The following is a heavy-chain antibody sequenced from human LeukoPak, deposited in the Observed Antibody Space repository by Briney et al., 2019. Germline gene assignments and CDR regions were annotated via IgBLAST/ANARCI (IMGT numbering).Heavy chain of an antibody. V-gene: IGHV4-31*03. CDR3: ARESVAEGMDV. D-gene: IGHD5-12*01. Sequence: PSQTLSLTCTVSGGSISSGGYYWSWIRQHPGKDLEWIGYIYYSGSTYYNPSLKSRVTISVDTSKNQFSLKLSSVTAADTAVYYSARESVAEGMDVWGKGTTVTVSS. CDR2: IYYSGST. J-gene: IGHJ6*04. CDR1: GGSISSGGYY.